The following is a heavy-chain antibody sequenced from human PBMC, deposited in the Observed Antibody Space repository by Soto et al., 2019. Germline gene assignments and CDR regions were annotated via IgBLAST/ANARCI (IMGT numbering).Heavy chain of an antibody. D-gene: IGHD6-19*01. V-gene: IGHV3-23*01. CDR2: ISGSGAET. CDR3: AKELSQSAAYFYYFYGMDV. J-gene: IGHJ6*02. Sequence: GGSLRLSCAASGFTFSDSGMSWVRQAPGKGLEWVSAISGSGAETYYADYVKGRFTISRDNSKNTLYLQMNTLRAEDTAVYYCAKELSQSAAYFYYFYGMDVWGQGTTVTVSS. CDR1: GFTFSDSG.